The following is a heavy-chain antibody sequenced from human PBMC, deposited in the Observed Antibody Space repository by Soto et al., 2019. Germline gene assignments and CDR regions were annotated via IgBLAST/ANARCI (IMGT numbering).Heavy chain of an antibody. J-gene: IGHJ5*02. V-gene: IGHV1-69*13. CDR3: AREDDTTGHYSWFDP. D-gene: IGHD3-9*01. CDR1: GVTFDSFT. CDR2: FVPMFGSA. Sequence: SVKVSCKPSGVTFDSFTFSWVRQAPGQGLEWMGGFVPMFGSASVAQRFQSRVRITADASTGTGYMELSDLRSDDSAIYYCAREDDTTGHYSWFDPWGPGTLVTVSS.